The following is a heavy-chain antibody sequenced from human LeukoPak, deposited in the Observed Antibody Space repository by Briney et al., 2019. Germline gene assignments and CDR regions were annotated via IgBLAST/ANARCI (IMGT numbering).Heavy chain of an antibody. CDR3: ATDRSASGWFDP. CDR2: FDPEDGEA. Sequence: GASVEVSCKVSGYTLTELSMHWVRQAPGKGLEWMGGFDPEDGEAIYAQKFQGRVTMTEDTSTDTAYMELSSLRSEDTAVYYCATDRSASGWFDPWGQGTLVTVSS. J-gene: IGHJ5*02. V-gene: IGHV1-24*01. CDR1: GYTLTELS. D-gene: IGHD3-10*01.